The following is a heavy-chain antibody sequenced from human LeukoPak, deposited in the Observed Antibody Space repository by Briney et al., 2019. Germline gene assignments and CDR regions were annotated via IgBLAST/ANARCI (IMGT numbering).Heavy chain of an antibody. CDR2: IKSKVDGETT. CDR1: RFTFSNAW. J-gene: IGHJ4*02. V-gene: IGHV3-15*01. CDR3: AIDEPNYAPYDFDY. Sequence: PGGSLRLSCAASRFTFSNAWMNLVRQAPGKGLEWVGRIKSKVDGETTDYAAPVKGRFTISRDDSNNMVYLQMNSLKIEDTAVYYCAIDEPNYAPYDFDYWGQGTLVTVSS. D-gene: IGHD4/OR15-4a*01.